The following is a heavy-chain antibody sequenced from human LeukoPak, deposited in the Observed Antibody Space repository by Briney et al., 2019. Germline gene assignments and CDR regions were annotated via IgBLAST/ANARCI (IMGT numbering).Heavy chain of an antibody. Sequence: GGSLRLSCAASGFRFNTYWMSWVRQAPGKGLEWVANIKQDGNEKYYADSVKGRFTISRDNSKNTLYLQMNSLRAEDTAVYYCAKDGRRYCSGGSCYLGDYWGQGTLVTVSS. J-gene: IGHJ4*02. V-gene: IGHV3-7*01. CDR2: IKQDGNEK. CDR1: GFRFNTYW. CDR3: AKDGRRYCSGGSCYLGDY. D-gene: IGHD2-15*01.